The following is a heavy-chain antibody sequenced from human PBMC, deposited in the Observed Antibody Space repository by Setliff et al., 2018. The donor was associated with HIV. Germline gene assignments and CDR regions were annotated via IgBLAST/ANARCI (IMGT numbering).Heavy chain of an antibody. V-gene: IGHV4-39*07. J-gene: IGHJ4*02. CDR1: GGSFLGSSFQ. CDR2: IAYSGTTMYT. Sequence: SETLSPTCTVSGGSFLGSSFQSTWIRQTPGKGLEWIADIAYSGTTMYTNYNPSLESRVIISEDTSRDQFFLKLTSVTADDTGIYYCARGPPFAYWGQGLLVTVSS. CDR3: ARGPPFAY.